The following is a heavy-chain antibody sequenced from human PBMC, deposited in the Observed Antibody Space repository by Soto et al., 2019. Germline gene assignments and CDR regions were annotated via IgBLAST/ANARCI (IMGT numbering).Heavy chain of an antibody. CDR2: ISESGYNT. D-gene: IGHD3-3*01. J-gene: IGHJ5*02. CDR3: TTHWSGRTCGS. Sequence: EVQLLESGGGLVQPGRSLSLSCAASGFTFGSYAMTWVRQTPRKGLEWVSAISESGYNTYYADSVKGRFTISRDHSKNTLFLHMKSLRPADTAVYYCTTHWSGRTCGSWGQGNLVTVSS. CDR1: GFTFGSYA. V-gene: IGHV3-23*01.